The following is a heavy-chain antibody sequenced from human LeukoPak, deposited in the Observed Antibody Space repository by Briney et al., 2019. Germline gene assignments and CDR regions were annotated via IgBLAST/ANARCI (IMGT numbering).Heavy chain of an antibody. D-gene: IGHD3-3*01. Sequence: GGSLRLSCAASGFTFSNAWMNWVRQAPGKGLESVGRIKSKSDGGTTDYAAPVKGRFTISRDNAKNSLYLQMNSLRAEDTAVYYCARRPYYDFWSGQLDYWGQGTLVTVSS. V-gene: IGHV3-15*01. CDR1: GFTFSNAW. J-gene: IGHJ4*02. CDR2: IKSKSDGGTT. CDR3: ARRPYYDFWSGQLDY.